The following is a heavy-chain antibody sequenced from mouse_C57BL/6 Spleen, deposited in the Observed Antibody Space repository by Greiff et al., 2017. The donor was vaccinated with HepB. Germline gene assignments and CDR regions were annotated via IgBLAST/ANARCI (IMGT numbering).Heavy chain of an antibody. CDR3: TREGITTVVATRYFDV. Sequence: VQRVESGAELVRPGASVTLSCKASGYTFTDYEMHWVKQTPVHGLEWIGAIDPETGGTAYNQKFKGKAILTADKSSSTAYMELRSLTSEDSAVYYCTREGITTVVATRYFDVWGTGTTVTVSS. CDR1: GYTFTDYE. CDR2: IDPETGGT. V-gene: IGHV1-15*01. D-gene: IGHD1-1*01. J-gene: IGHJ1*03.